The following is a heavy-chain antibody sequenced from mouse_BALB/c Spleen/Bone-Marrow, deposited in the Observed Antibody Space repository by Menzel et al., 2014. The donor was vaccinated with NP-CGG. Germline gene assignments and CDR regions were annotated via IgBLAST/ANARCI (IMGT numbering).Heavy chain of an antibody. J-gene: IGHJ3*01. Sequence: VHLVESGGGLVKPGGSLKLSCAASGFAFSSYDMSWVRQTPEKRLEWVAYISSGGGSTYYPDTVKGRFTISRDNAKNTLYLQMSSLKSEDTAMYYCARHRQLTTANWGQGTLVTVSA. CDR2: ISSGGGST. CDR1: GFAFSSYD. V-gene: IGHV5-12-1*01. D-gene: IGHD1-1*01. CDR3: ARHRQLTTAN.